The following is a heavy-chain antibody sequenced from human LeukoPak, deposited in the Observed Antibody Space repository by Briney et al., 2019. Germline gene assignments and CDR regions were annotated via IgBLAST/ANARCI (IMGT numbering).Heavy chain of an antibody. CDR3: AKSLTMVRGVLGNWFDP. V-gene: IGHV3-53*01. CDR2: IYSGGST. Sequence: GGSLRLSCAASGFTVSSNYMSWVRQAPGKGLEWVSVIYSGGSTYYADSVKGRFTISRDNSKNTLYLQMNSLRAEDTAVYYCAKSLTMVRGVLGNWFDPWGQGTLVTVSS. D-gene: IGHD3-10*01. J-gene: IGHJ5*02. CDR1: GFTVSSNY.